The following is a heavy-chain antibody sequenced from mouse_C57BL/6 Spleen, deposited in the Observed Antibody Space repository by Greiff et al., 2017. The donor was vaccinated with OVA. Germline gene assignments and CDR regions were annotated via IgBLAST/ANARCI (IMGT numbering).Heavy chain of an antibody. D-gene: IGHD1-1*01. CDR3: ARGDYGSGFAY. CDR2: ISYDGSN. CDR1: GYSITSGYY. V-gene: IGHV3-6*01. Sequence: EVKLQESGPGLVKPSQSLSLTCSVTGYSITSGYYWNWIRQFPGNKLEWMGYISYDGSNNYNPSLKNRISITRDTSKNQFFLKLNSVTTEDTATYYCARGDYGSGFAYWGQGTLVTVSA. J-gene: IGHJ3*01.